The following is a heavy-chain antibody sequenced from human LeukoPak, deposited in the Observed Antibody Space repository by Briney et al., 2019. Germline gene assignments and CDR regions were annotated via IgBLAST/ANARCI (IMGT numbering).Heavy chain of an antibody. CDR1: GITFDGYA. CDR2: ISGDGGST. CDR3: AKDLLTVTRYYYYYGMDV. J-gene: IGHJ6*02. D-gene: IGHD4-17*01. V-gene: IGHV3-43*02. Sequence: GGSLRLSSAATGITFDGYAMYWVRQAPGKGLEWVSLISGDGGSTYYADSVKGRFTISRDNSKNSLYLQMNSLRTEDTALYYCAKDLLTVTRYYYYYGMDVWGQGTTVTVSS.